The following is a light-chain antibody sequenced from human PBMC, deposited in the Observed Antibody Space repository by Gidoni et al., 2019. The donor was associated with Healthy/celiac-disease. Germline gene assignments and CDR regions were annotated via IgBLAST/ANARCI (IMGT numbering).Light chain of an antibody. V-gene: IGKV3-15*01. J-gene: IGKJ1*01. Sequence: EIVMTQSPATLSVSPGERATLSCRASQSVSSNLAWYQQKPGQAPRLLIYGASTRATISSLQSEDFAVYYCQQYNNWPPTTFGQGTKVEIK. CDR1: QSVSSN. CDR3: QQYNNWPPTT. CDR2: GAS.